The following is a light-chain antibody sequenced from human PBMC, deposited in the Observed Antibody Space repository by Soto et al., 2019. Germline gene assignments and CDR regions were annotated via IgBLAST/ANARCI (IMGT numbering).Light chain of an antibody. Sequence: DIQMTQSPSSLSASVGDRVTMTCRASQSISSYLNWYQEKPGKAPKLLIYDASSLESGVPSRFSGSGSGTEFTLTISSLQPDDFATYYCQQYNTYSPLTFGGGTKVDI. V-gene: IGKV1-5*01. J-gene: IGKJ4*01. CDR1: QSISSY. CDR3: QQYNTYSPLT. CDR2: DAS.